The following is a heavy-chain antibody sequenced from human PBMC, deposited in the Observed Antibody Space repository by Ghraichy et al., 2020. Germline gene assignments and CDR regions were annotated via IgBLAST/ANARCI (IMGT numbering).Heavy chain of an antibody. V-gene: IGHV4-59*01. D-gene: IGHD6-6*01. J-gene: IGHJ5*02. CDR3: ARDSSSYQIDP. Sequence: SETLSLTCTVSGGSISSYYWSWIRQPPGKGLEWIGYIYYSGSTNYNPSLKSQVTISVDTSKNQFSLKLSSVTAADTAVYYCARDSSSYQIDPWGQGTLVTVSS. CDR2: IYYSGST. CDR1: GGSISSYY.